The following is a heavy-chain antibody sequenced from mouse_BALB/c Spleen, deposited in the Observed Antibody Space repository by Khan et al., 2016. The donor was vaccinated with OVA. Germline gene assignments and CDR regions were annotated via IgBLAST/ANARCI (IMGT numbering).Heavy chain of an antibody. CDR3: ARPAYEGYYDY. Sequence: QVQLQQSGPELVRPGVSVKISCEGSGYTFTDYAMYWVKQSHAKSLEWIGLISTYSGNTNYNQKFKHKATLTVDKSSSTAYMDLASLKSEDSAIFYCARPAYEGYYDYWGQGTSLTVSS. CDR1: GYTFTDYA. V-gene: IGHV1S137*01. D-gene: IGHD2-3*01. J-gene: IGHJ2*02. CDR2: ISTYSGNT.